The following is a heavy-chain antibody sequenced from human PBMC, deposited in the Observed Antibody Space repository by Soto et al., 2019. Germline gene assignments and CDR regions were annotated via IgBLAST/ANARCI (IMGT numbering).Heavy chain of an antibody. D-gene: IGHD3-16*01. Sequence: GGSLRLSCAASGFTVNSDYMNWIRQTPGKGLEWVAFIYNGESTHYADSVKGRFTIPSDRSKNTLYLQMNSLRIEDTAVYYCARDGRGLGKLSLFEYWGQGTLVTVSS. J-gene: IGHJ4*02. CDR3: ARDGRGLGKLSLFEY. CDR2: IYNGEST. CDR1: GFTVNSDY. V-gene: IGHV3-53*01.